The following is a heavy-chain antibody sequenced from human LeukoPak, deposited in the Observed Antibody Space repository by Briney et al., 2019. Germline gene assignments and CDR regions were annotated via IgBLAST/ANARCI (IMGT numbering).Heavy chain of an antibody. V-gene: IGHV3-64*01. J-gene: IGHJ4*02. CDR3: ARRAPGCSSGWLDY. D-gene: IGHD6-19*01. Sequence: GGSLRLSCAASGFTFSDYGMHWVRQAPGKGLEYVSAISSNGVSTFYAHSVKGRFTISRDNSNNTLYLQMGSLRAEDMAVYYCARRAPGCSSGWLDYWGQGTLVTVSS. CDR1: GFTFSDYG. CDR2: ISSNGVST.